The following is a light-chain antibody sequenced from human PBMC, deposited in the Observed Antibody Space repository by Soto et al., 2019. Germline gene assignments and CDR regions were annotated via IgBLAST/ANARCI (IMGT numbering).Light chain of an antibody. J-gene: IGKJ1*01. CDR2: DAS. CDR1: QSISSW. V-gene: IGKV1-5*01. Sequence: DIPMSQSPSTLSASVGDRVTIPCRASQSISSWLAWYQQKPGKAPKLLIYDASTLKSGVPSRFSGSGSGTKFTLTISSLQPDDFATYYCQEYNSYSGTFGQGTKVDIK. CDR3: QEYNSYSGT.